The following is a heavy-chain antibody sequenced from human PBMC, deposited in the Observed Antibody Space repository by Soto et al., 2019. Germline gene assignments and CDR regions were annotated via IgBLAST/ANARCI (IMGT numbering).Heavy chain of an antibody. D-gene: IGHD3-10*01. CDR2: ISYDGRNT. CDR1: GFAFSSYA. Sequence: GGSLRLSCAASGFAFSSYAMHWVRQAPGKGLEWVAFISYDGRNTYYANSLKGRLTISRDNSKNTLYLQVNSLRAEDTAVYFCARELSRVSPYFDYWGQGALVTVSS. V-gene: IGHV3-30*04. CDR3: ARELSRVSPYFDY. J-gene: IGHJ4*02.